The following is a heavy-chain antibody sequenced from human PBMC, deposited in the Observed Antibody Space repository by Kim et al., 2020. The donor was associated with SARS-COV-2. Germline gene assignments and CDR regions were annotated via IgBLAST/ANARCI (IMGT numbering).Heavy chain of an antibody. J-gene: IGHJ4*02. CDR1: GFTFSSYS. CDR2: ISSSSSYI. D-gene: IGHD1-26*01. Sequence: GGSLRLSCAASGFTFSSYSMNWVRQAPGKGLEWVSSISSSSSYIYYADSVKGRFTISRDNAKNSLYLQMNSLRAEDTAVYYCAREDDSGSYYRFDYWGQGTLVTVSS. CDR3: AREDDSGSYYRFDY. V-gene: IGHV3-21*01.